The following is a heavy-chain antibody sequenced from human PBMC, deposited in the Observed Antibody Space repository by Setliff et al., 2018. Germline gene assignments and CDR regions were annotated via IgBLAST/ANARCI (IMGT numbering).Heavy chain of an antibody. CDR2: IYYNGST. CDR3: ARPLEESFGGVRDSDAFDV. CDR1: GGSIRSSYYY. V-gene: IGHV4-39*01. Sequence: LSLTCTVSGGSIRSSYYYWGWIRQPPGKGLEWIGSIYYNGSTHFNPSLKSRVAISVDTSKNLLSLKVNSVTATDTAVYYCARPLEESFGGVRDSDAFDVWGQGTMVTVSS. D-gene: IGHD3-16*01. J-gene: IGHJ3*01.